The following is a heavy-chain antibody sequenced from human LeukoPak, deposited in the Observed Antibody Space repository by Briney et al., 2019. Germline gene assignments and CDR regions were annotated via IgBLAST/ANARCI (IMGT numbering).Heavy chain of an antibody. Sequence: PSETLSLTCAVSGYSITSGYYWGWIRQPPGQGLEWVGSIYHSGSTYYNPPPKSRVTISVDIFKNHFSLKLSSVTAADTAVYYCARLGSSWSTPTLFDYWGHGTLVTVSS. CDR1: GYSITSGYY. CDR3: ARLGSSWSTPTLFDY. V-gene: IGHV4-38-2*01. D-gene: IGHD6-13*01. J-gene: IGHJ4*01. CDR2: IYHSGST.